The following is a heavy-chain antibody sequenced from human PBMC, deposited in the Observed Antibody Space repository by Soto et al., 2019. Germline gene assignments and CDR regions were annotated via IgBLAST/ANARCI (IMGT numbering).Heavy chain of an antibody. V-gene: IGHV3-15*07. Sequence: GGSLRLSCAASGFTFSNAWMNWVRQAPGKGLEWVGRIKSKTDGGTTDYAAPVKGRFTISRDDSKNTLYLQMNSLKTEDTAVYYCTTDILIAVAGTGYYYGMDVWGQGTTVTVSS. CDR2: IKSKTDGGTT. CDR3: TTDILIAVAGTGYYYGMDV. CDR1: GFTFSNAW. J-gene: IGHJ6*02. D-gene: IGHD6-19*01.